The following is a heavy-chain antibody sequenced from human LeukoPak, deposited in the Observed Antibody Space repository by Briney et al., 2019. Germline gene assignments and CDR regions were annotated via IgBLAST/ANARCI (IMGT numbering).Heavy chain of an antibody. Sequence: ASVKVSCKASGYTFTSYYMHWVRQAPGQGLEWMGIINPSGGSTSYAQKFQGRVTMTRDTSTSTVYMELSSLRSEDTAVYYCARGHPNLSGPIEYSSSSVPGRGYYYYYGLDVWGQGTTVTVSS. V-gene: IGHV1-46*01. CDR2: INPSGGST. CDR1: GYTFTSYY. J-gene: IGHJ6*02. CDR3: ARGHPNLSGPIEYSSSSVPGRGYYYYYGLDV. D-gene: IGHD6-6*01.